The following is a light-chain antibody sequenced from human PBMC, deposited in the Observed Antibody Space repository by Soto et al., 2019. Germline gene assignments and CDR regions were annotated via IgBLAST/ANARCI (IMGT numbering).Light chain of an antibody. CDR3: QHSGTTPWT. V-gene: IGKV3-20*01. CDR2: GAS. J-gene: IGKJ1*01. CDR1: QSVCNRC. Sequence: DIVLTQSPGTLSLSPGERVTLSYRASQSVCNRCLAWYQQKPGQSPRLLIYGASSRATGIPDRFSGSGSGTDFTLTISRLEPEDFAVYYCQHSGTTPWTFGQGTKVGIK.